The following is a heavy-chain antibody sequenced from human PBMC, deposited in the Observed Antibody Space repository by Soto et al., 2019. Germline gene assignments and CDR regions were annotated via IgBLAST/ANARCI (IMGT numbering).Heavy chain of an antibody. CDR1: GGSISGHY. V-gene: IGHV4-59*08. J-gene: IGHJ6*03. D-gene: IGHD3-16*01. Sequence: QVQLQESGPGLVKPSETLSLSCSVSGGSISGHYWSWVRQTPGKGLEWIGYMYYSGSTNYNPSLTSRVTISVDTSQNHFSLRLTSVTAADTAVYYCARGPYYDLIWNYYYMDVWGKGTTVTVSS. CDR3: ARGPYYDLIWNYYYMDV. CDR2: MYYSGST.